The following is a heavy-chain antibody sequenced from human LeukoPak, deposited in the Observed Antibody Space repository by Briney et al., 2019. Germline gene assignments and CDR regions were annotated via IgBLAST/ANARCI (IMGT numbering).Heavy chain of an antibody. CDR1: GFTFSSYS. Sequence: GGSLRLSCAASGFTFSSYSMNWVRQAPEKGLEWVSYISSSSSTMYYADSVKGRFTISRDNAKDSLYLQMNSLRDEDTAVYYCVRDRDCITTACHDAEYFQHWGQGTLVTVSS. D-gene: IGHD2-2*01. V-gene: IGHV3-48*02. CDR2: ISSSSSTM. CDR3: VRDRDCITTACHDAEYFQH. J-gene: IGHJ1*01.